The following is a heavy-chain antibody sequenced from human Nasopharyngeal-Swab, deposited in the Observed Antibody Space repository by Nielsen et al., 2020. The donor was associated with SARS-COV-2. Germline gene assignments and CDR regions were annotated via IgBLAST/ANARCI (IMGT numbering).Heavy chain of an antibody. CDR2: ISAYNGNT. J-gene: IGHJ6*02. Sequence: ASVKVSCKASGYTFTSYGISWVRQAPGQGLEWMGWISAYNGNTNYAQKLQGRVTMTTDTSTSTAYMELRRLRSDDTAVYYCARDIVFSGYDLTAYSHYGMDVWGQGTTVTVSS. D-gene: IGHD5-12*01. V-gene: IGHV1-18*01. CDR3: ARDIVFSGYDLTAYSHYGMDV. CDR1: GYTFTSYG.